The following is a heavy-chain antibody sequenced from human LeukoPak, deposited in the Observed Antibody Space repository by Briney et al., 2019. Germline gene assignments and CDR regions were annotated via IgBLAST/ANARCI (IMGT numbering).Heavy chain of an antibody. CDR1: GFTFSSHW. CDR2: INGDGRTT. Sequence: PGGSLRLSCAVSGFTFSSHWMHWVRQGPGKGLVWVSGINGDGRTTSYADSMKGRFTISRDSAKKTVYLQMNSLRVEDTAVYYCARGPSPCVSGTQYVGDYWGQGTLVTVSS. J-gene: IGHJ4*02. CDR3: ARGPSPCVSGTQYVGDY. D-gene: IGHD3-10*01. V-gene: IGHV3-74*01.